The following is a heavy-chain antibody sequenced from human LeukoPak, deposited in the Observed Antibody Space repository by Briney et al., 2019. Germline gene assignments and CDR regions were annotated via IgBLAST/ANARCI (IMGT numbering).Heavy chain of an antibody. J-gene: IGHJ4*02. V-gene: IGHV3-23*01. Sequence: PGGSLRLSCAASGFTFSNYAMNWVRQAPGKGLEWVSAIGGSRGNTYYADSVRGRFTISRDNSKNTLYLQMNSLGAEDTAVYYCAREYFYDSSAAGFDYWGQGTLVTVSS. CDR3: AREYFYDSSAAGFDY. CDR2: IGGSRGNT. D-gene: IGHD3-22*01. CDR1: GFTFSNYA.